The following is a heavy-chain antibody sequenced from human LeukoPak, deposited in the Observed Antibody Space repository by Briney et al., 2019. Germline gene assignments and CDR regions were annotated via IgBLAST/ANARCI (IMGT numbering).Heavy chain of an antibody. CDR2: TSGSGGST. CDR1: GFTFSSYA. CDR3: ARGIQLLGY. V-gene: IGHV3-23*01. J-gene: IGHJ4*02. Sequence: PGGSLRLSCAASGFTFSSYAMSWVRQAPGNGLEWVSATSGSGGSTYYADSVNGRFTISRDNSKNTLYLQMNSLRAEDSAVYYCARGIQLLGYWGQGTLVTVSS. D-gene: IGHD1-1*01.